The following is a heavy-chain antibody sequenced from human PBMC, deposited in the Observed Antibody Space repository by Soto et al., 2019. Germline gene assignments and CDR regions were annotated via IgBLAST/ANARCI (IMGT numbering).Heavy chain of an antibody. J-gene: IGHJ5*02. CDR3: VRGGSNYDS. V-gene: IGHV3-7*01. Sequence: GYLILSCTASGFTFSDSWMTWVRPAPGKGLEWVARIKPDESEKKYADSVKGRFSISRDNAKNSMYSQMDSLRGEDTAVYYCVRGGSNYDSWGQGTLVTVSS. D-gene: IGHD4-4*01. CDR1: GFTFSDSW. CDR2: IKPDESEK.